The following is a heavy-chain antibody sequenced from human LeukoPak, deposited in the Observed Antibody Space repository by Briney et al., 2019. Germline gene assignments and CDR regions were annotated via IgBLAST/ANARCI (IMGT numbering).Heavy chain of an antibody. CDR1: GFTFSSYS. D-gene: IGHD4-23*01. J-gene: IGHJ3*02. CDR3: ARTLRWYIGGAFDI. Sequence: GGSLRLSCAASGFTFSSYSMNWVRQAPGKGLEWVSSISSSSSYIYYADSVKGRFTISRDNAKNSLYLQMNSLRAEDTAVYYCARTLRWYIGGAFDIWGQGTMVTVSS. CDR2: ISSSSSYI. V-gene: IGHV3-21*01.